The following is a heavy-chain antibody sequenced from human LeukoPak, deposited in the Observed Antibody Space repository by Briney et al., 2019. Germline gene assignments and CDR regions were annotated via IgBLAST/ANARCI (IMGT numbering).Heavy chain of an antibody. CDR1: GYTFTGYY. Sequence: ASVKVSCKASGYTFTGYYMHWVRQAPGQGLEWTGWINPNSGGTNYAQKFQGRVTMTRDTSISTAYMELSRLRSDDTAVYYCARTVRGVIISTLDYWGQGTLVTVSS. V-gene: IGHV1-2*02. D-gene: IGHD3-10*01. J-gene: IGHJ4*02. CDR3: ARTVRGVIISTLDY. CDR2: INPNSGGT.